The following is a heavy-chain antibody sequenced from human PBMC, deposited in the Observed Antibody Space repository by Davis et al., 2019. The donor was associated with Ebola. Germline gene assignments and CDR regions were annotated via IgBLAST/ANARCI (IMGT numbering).Heavy chain of an antibody. V-gene: IGHV3-30*02. CDR2: IRYDGGIK. Sequence: PGGSLRLSCAASGFTFSSYWMSWVRQAPGKGLEWVAYIRYDGGIKYSADSVKGRFTISRDNAKNTLYLQMNSLRAEDTAVYYCTRAGQYRFDYWGQGTLVTVS. J-gene: IGHJ4*02. CDR3: TRAGQYRFDY. CDR1: GFTFSSYW. D-gene: IGHD3-16*02.